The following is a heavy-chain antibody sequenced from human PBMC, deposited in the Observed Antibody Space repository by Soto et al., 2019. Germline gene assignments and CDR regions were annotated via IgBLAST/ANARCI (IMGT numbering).Heavy chain of an antibody. J-gene: IGHJ4*02. CDR1: GFSVSSSGMR. CDR2: IDWDDDK. Sequence: GPALVNPKRIRTLTCTFPGFSVSSSGMRVSWIRQPPGKALEWLARIDWDDDKFYSTSLKTRLTISKDTSKNQVVLTMTNMDPVDTATYYCERTALSGYRYGGFDYWGQGTLVTVYS. CDR3: ERTALSGYRYGGFDY. V-gene: IGHV2-70*04. D-gene: IGHD5-18*01.